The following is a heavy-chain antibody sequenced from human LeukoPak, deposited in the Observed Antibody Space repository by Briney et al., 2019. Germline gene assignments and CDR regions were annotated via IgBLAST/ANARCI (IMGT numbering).Heavy chain of an antibody. CDR2: INHSGST. V-gene: IGHV4-34*01. D-gene: IGHD3-16*01. CDR3: ARAVGGAGRHYFDY. Sequence: PSETLSLTCAVYGGSFSGYYWSWIRQPPGKGLEWIGEINHSGSTNYNPSLKSRVTISVDTSKNQFSLKLSSVTAADTAVYYCARAVGGAGRHYFDYWGQGTLVTVSS. CDR1: GGSFSGYY. J-gene: IGHJ4*02.